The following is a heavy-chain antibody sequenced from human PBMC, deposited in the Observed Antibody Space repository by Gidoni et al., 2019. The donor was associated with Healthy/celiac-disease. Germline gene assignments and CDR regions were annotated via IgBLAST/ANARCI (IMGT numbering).Heavy chain of an antibody. J-gene: IGHJ6*02. Sequence: QVQLVESGGGVVQPGRSLRRPCAASGFTFSSHGMHWVRQAPGKGLEWVAVISYDGSNKYYADSVKGRFTISRDNSKTTLYLQMNSLRAEDTAVYYCAKDGLYCSSTSCYSPPSYYYYGMDVWGQGTTVTVSS. CDR3: AKDGLYCSSTSCYSPPSYYYYGMDV. CDR1: GFTFSSHG. CDR2: ISYDGSNK. D-gene: IGHD2-2*02. V-gene: IGHV3-30*18.